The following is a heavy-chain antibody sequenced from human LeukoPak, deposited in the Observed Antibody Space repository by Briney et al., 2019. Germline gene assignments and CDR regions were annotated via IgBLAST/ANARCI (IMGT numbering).Heavy chain of an antibody. CDR1: GFTFSSYW. J-gene: IGHJ4*02. Sequence: PGGSLRLSCAASGFTFSSYWMHWVRQAPGKGLVWVSHINSDGSSTSYAASVKGRFTISRDNAKNTLYLQMNSLRAEDTAVYYCASSLQWLGIFFDYWGQGTLVTVSS. V-gene: IGHV3-74*01. CDR3: ASSLQWLGIFFDY. D-gene: IGHD6-19*01. CDR2: INSDGSST.